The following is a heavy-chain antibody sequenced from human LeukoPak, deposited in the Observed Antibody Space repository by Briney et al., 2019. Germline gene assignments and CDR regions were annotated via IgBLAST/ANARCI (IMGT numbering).Heavy chain of an antibody. V-gene: IGHV1-18*04. Sequence: ASVKVSCKASGYTFTGSYMHWLRQAPGQGLEWMGWISAYNGNTSYAQKLQGRVTMTTDTSTSTAYMELRSLRSDDTAVYYCARGIIVGATCRPDYWGQGTLVTVSS. CDR3: ARGIIVGATCRPDY. CDR1: GYTFTGSY. CDR2: ISAYNGNT. J-gene: IGHJ4*02. D-gene: IGHD1-26*01.